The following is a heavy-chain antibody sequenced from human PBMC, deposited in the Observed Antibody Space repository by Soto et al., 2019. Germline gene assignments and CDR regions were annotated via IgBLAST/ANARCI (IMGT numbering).Heavy chain of an antibody. V-gene: IGHV3-23*01. CDR1: GFTISSNA. Sequence: PVGSLRLSCASSGFTISSNAMYWVRQAPGKGLEWVSAISDRGATTHYADSVKGRFTISRDTSKNTLYLQLNTLRADDTAVYYCAKDNTGTTSFDYWGHGTLVTGSS. D-gene: IGHD1-1*01. CDR2: ISDRGATT. J-gene: IGHJ4*01. CDR3: AKDNTGTTSFDY.